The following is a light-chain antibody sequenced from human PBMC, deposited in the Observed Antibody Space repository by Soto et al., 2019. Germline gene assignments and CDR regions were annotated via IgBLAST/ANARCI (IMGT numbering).Light chain of an antibody. V-gene: IGLV2-14*03. Sequence: QSALTQPASVSGSPGQSITISCTGTSSDVGGANYVYWYQQHPGKAPKLLIFDVSHRPSGVPNRFSGSKSGNTASLTISGLQDEDEADYYCSSYTISSSYVFGAGTKLTVL. CDR2: DVS. CDR1: SSDVGGANY. J-gene: IGLJ1*01. CDR3: SSYTISSSYV.